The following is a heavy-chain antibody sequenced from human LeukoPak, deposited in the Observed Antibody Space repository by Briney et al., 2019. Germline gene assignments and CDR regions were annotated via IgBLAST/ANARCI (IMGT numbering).Heavy chain of an antibody. Sequence: PGRSLRLSCAASGFTFDDYAMHWVRQAPGKGLEWVSGINWNSDSIGYADSVKGRITISRDNAKNSLYLQMNSLRAEDTALYYCAKDMGPGYVGWFDPWGQGTLVTVSS. J-gene: IGHJ5*02. V-gene: IGHV3-9*01. D-gene: IGHD5-12*01. CDR2: INWNSDSI. CDR1: GFTFDDYA. CDR3: AKDMGPGYVGWFDP.